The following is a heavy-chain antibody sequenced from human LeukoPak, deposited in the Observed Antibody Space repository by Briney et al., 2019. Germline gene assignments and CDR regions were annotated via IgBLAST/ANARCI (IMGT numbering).Heavy chain of an antibody. CDR2: IYYSVST. CDR1: GGSISSLY. Sequence: SETLSLTCTVSGGSISSLYWSWIRQPPGKGLEWIVYIYYSVSTNYNPSPKSRVTISVDTSKNKFSLKLSSVTAADTAVYYCARFNRGTNSRYNWNHAFDYWGQGTLVTVSS. J-gene: IGHJ4*02. V-gene: IGHV4-59*11. D-gene: IGHD1-14*01. CDR3: ARFNRGTNSRYNWNHAFDY.